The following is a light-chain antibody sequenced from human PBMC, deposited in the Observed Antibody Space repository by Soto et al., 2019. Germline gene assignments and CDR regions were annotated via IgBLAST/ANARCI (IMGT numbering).Light chain of an antibody. CDR1: QSVIYSSNNKNY. CDR3: QQYYSTPLT. V-gene: IGKV4-1*01. J-gene: IGKJ1*01. Sequence: DIVMTQSPDSLAVSLGERATINCKSSQSVIYSSNNKNYLAWYQQKPGQPPKLLIYWASTRESGVPDRFSGSGSGTDSTLTISSLQAEDVAVYYCQQYYSTPLTCGQGTKVEIK. CDR2: WAS.